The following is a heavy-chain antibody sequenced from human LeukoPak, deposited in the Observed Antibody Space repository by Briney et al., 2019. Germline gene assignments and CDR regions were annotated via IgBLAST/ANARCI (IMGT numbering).Heavy chain of an antibody. J-gene: IGHJ4*02. CDR1: GGTFSSYA. Sequence: SVKVSCKASGGTFSSYAISWVRQAPGQGLEWMGRIIPILGIANYAQKFQGRVTITADKSTSTAYMELSSLRSEDTAVYYCARDMYYYDSGIDYWGQGTLVTVSS. D-gene: IGHD3-10*01. CDR2: IIPILGIA. CDR3: ARDMYYYDSGIDY. V-gene: IGHV1-69*04.